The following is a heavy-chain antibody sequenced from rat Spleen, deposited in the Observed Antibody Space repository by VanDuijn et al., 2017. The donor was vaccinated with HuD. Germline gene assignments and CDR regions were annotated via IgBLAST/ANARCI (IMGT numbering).Heavy chain of an antibody. V-gene: IGHV5-22*01. J-gene: IGHJ2*01. CDR2: ISYEGSST. D-gene: IGHD1-12*02. CDR1: GFTFSDYY. CDR3: ARRDYDGSPSTTGTLFDY. Sequence: EVQLVESGGGLVQPGRSLKLSCAASGFTFSDYYMAWVRQAPKKGLEWVASISYEGSSTYYGDSVKGRFTISRDNAKSTLYLQMNSLRSEETATYYCARRDYDGSPSTTGTLFDYWGQGVMVTVSS.